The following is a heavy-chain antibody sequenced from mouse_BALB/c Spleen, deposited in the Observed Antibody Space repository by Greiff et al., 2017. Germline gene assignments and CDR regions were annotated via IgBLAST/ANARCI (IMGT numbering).Heavy chain of an antibody. CDR1: GFTFSSYG. CDR3: ARDEYYYGSSYWFAY. Sequence: EVHLVESGGGLVQPGGSLKLSCAASGFTFSSYGMSWVRQTPDKRLELVATINSNGGSTYYPDSVKGRFTISRDNAKNTLYLQMSSLKSEDTAMYYCARDEYYYGSSYWFAYWGQGTLVTVSA. V-gene: IGHV5-6-3*01. J-gene: IGHJ3*01. CDR2: INSNGGST. D-gene: IGHD1-1*01.